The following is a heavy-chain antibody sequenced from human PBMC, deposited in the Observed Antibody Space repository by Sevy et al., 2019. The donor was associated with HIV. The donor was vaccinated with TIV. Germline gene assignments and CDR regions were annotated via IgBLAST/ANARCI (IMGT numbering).Heavy chain of an antibody. CDR3: ARDRATSATDTLFDY. V-gene: IGHV3-23*01. Sequence: GGSLRLSCAASGFTSSSYAMSWVRQPPGRGLEWVSTLSDSGVSTYYADSVKGRFTISRDNSKNILYLQMNSLRAEDTAVYYCARDRATSATDTLFDYWGQGTLVTVS. D-gene: IGHD5-12*01. CDR1: GFTSSSYA. J-gene: IGHJ4*02. CDR2: LSDSGVST.